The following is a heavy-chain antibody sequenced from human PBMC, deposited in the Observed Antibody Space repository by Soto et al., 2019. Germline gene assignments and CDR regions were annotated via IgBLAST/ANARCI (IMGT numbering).Heavy chain of an antibody. CDR1: GFSVSSSGVG. CDR2: IYWDDDK. J-gene: IGHJ4*02. D-gene: IGHD2-15*01. V-gene: IGHV2-5*02. Sequence: QITLKESGLTPVKPTQTLTLTCTCTGFSVSSSGVGVAWIRQPPGKALEWLALIYWDDDKRYNPSLKSRLTITKDTSGNQAVLTITNMDPVDTATYYCAHYSSGTHALDYWGQGTLITVSS. CDR3: AHYSSGTHALDY.